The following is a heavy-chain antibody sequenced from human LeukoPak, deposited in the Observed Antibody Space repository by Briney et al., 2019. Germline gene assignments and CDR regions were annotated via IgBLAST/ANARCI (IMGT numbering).Heavy chain of an antibody. Sequence: NPSETLSLTCTVSGGSTSSGDYYWSWIRQPPGKGLEWIGYIYYSGSTYYNPSLKSRVTISVDTSKNQFSLKLSSVAAADTAVYYCARDGYYYDSSGYSGDAFDIWGQGTMVTVSS. D-gene: IGHD3-22*01. V-gene: IGHV4-30-4*01. CDR3: ARDGYYYDSSGYSGDAFDI. CDR2: IYYSGST. CDR1: GGSTSSGDYY. J-gene: IGHJ3*02.